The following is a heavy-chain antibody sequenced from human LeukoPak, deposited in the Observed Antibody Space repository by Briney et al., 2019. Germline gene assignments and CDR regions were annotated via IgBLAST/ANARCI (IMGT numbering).Heavy chain of an antibody. V-gene: IGHV4-59*02. CDR3: ARLSTYYYFWSLLDY. CDR1: GASVSSYY. Sequence: PSETLSLTCTVSGASVSSYYWSWIRQAPGKGLEWIGYVSYSGGTNYNPSLKSRVTISLDTSKDQFSLRLNSVTTADTAVYYCARLSTYYYFWSLLDYWGQGTLLTVSS. J-gene: IGHJ4*02. CDR2: VSYSGGT. D-gene: IGHD3-3*01.